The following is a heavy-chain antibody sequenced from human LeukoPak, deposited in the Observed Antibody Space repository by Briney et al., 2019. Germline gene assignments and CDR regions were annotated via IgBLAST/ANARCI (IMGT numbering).Heavy chain of an antibody. CDR1: GFTFSSYS. CDR3: ARDTGGHQNPAFDY. Sequence: GGSLRLSCAASGFTFSSYSMNWVRQAPGKGLEWVSSISSSSSYIYYADSVKGRFTISRDNAKNSLYLQMNSLRAEDTAVFYCARDTGGHQNPAFDYWGQGTLVTVSS. J-gene: IGHJ4*02. CDR2: ISSSSSYI. D-gene: IGHD1-14*01. V-gene: IGHV3-21*01.